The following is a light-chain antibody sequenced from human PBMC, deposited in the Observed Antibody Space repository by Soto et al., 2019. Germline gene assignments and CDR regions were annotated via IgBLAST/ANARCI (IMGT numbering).Light chain of an antibody. CDR3: CSYAGSPYV. V-gene: IGLV2-11*01. CDR2: DVS. Sequence: QSVLTQPRSVSGSPGQSVAISCTGTNSDVGDYNYVSWYQQHPGKAPKVMIYDVSKRPSGVPDRFSGSKSGNTASLTISGLQAEDEADYYCCSYAGSPYVFGTGTKVTVL. J-gene: IGLJ1*01. CDR1: NSDVGDYNY.